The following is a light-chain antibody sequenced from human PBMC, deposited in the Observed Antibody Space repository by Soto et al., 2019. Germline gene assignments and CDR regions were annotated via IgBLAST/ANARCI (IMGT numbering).Light chain of an antibody. CDR2: KAS. J-gene: IGKJ1*01. V-gene: IGKV1-5*03. CDR3: QQYNSWA. CDR1: QNIGIW. Sequence: DVQMTQSPSTLSASVGDRVTLTCRASQNIGIWLAWYQQKPGKAPNLMIHKASTLGSGVPSRFSGSGSGTEFTLTISSLQPDDFATYYCQQYNSWAFGQGTKVEFK.